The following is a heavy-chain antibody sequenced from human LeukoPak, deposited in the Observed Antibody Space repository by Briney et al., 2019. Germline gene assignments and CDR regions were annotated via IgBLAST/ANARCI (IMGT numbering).Heavy chain of an antibody. Sequence: ASVKVSCKASGYTFNGHYMHWVRQAPGQGLEWMGWINPNSGGTNYAQKFQGRVTITADKSTSTAYMELSSLRSEDTAVYYCARVDTYYDFWSGYFRDYWYFDLWGRGTLVTVSS. V-gene: IGHV1-2*02. CDR3: ARVDTYYDFWSGYFRDYWYFDL. J-gene: IGHJ2*01. D-gene: IGHD3-3*01. CDR2: INPNSGGT. CDR1: GYTFNGHY.